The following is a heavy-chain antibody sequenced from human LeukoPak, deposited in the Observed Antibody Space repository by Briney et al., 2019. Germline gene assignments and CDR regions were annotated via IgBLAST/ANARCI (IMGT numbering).Heavy chain of an antibody. Sequence: SETLSFTCGVHGGSFSEYYWNWIRQPPGKALTRIGKTDHSGTIKYNPSLKSRVTMSVDTSKNQFSLRLTSVTAADTAVYFCARFRRVLVPTPNYYGMDVWGQGTPVIVSS. J-gene: IGHJ6*02. D-gene: IGHD2/OR15-2a*01. V-gene: IGHV4-34*01. CDR3: ARFRRVLVPTPNYYGMDV. CDR1: GGSFSEYY. CDR2: TDHSGTI.